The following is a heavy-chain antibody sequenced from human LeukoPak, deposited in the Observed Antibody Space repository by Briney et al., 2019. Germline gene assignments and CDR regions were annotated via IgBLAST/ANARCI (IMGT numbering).Heavy chain of an antibody. CDR3: GMSGDRVPLQDDVFDV. Sequence: GESLQISCKVSGYSFTSYCIGWVRPLPGKGLEWMGIIYPGDSGPTYSPSFQGQVTISVDKSINTAYLQWSSLQASDTAMYYCGMSGDRVPLQDDVFDVWGQGTMVTVST. D-gene: IGHD1-26*01. CDR1: GYSFTSYC. J-gene: IGHJ3*01. CDR2: IYPGDSGP. V-gene: IGHV5-51*01.